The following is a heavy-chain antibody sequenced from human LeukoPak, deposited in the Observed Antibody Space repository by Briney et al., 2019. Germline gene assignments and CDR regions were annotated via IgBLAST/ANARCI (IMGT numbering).Heavy chain of an antibody. CDR1: GGSINNYY. CDR2: FYYSGNT. J-gene: IGHJ5*02. CDR3: ARDQRVGANWFDP. D-gene: IGHD1-26*01. V-gene: IGHV4-59*12. Sequence: PSETLSLTCTVSGGSINNYYWSWIRQPPGKGLEWIGCFYYSGNTNYNPSLKSRVTISVDTSKNQFSLNLSSVTAADTAVYYCARDQRVGANWFDPWGQGTLVTVSS.